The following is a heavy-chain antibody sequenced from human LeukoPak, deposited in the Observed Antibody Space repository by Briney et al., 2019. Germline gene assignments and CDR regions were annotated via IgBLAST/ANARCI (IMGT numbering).Heavy chain of an antibody. V-gene: IGHV1-69*05. CDR2: IIPIFGTA. CDR1: EGTFSSYA. CDR3: ASLSSYYDILTGYYSWFDP. D-gene: IGHD3-9*01. J-gene: IGHJ5*02. Sequence: ASVKVSCKASEGTFSSYAISWVRQAPGQGLEWVGGIIPIFGTANYAQKFQGRVTITTDESTSTAYMELSSLRSEDTAVYYCASLSSYYDILTGYYSWFDPWGQGTLVTVSS.